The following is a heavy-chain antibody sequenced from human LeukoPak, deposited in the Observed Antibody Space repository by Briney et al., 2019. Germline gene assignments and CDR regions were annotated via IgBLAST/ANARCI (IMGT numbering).Heavy chain of an antibody. CDR2: ISYDGSNK. Sequence: GGSLRLSCAASGFTFSSYSMNWVRQAPGKGLEWVAVISYDGSNKYYADSVKGRFSISRDNSKNTLYLQMHSLRAEDTAVYYCAKDLVEPDSTGYFSDWGQGTLVSVSS. D-gene: IGHD3-22*01. CDR1: GFTFSSYS. V-gene: IGHV3-30*18. J-gene: IGHJ4*02. CDR3: AKDLVEPDSTGYFSD.